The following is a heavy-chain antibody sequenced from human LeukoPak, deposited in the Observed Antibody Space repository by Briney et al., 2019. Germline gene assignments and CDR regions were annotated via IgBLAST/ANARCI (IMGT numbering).Heavy chain of an antibody. CDR1: GGSFSGYY. J-gene: IGHJ6*03. CDR3: RAVAVYYYYYMDV. Sequence: SETLSLTCAVYGGSFSGYYWSWIRQPPGKGLEWIGEINHSGSTNYNPSLKSRVTISVDTSKNQFSLKLSSVTAADTAVYYCRAVAVYYYYYMDVWGKGTTVTVSS. D-gene: IGHD6-19*01. V-gene: IGHV4-34*03. CDR2: INHSGST.